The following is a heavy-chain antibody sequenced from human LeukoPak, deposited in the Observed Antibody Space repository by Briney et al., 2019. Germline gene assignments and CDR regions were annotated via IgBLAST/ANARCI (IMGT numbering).Heavy chain of an antibody. CDR3: AKDLLGTIFTEYYDFWSGYNY. D-gene: IGHD3-3*01. Sequence: GGSLRLSCAASGFTFSNYGMHWVRQAPGKGLEWVSAISGSGGSTYYADSVKGRFTISRDNSKNTLYLQMNSLRAEDTAVYYCAKDLLGTIFTEYYDFWSGYNYWGQGTLVTVSS. V-gene: IGHV3-23*01. CDR1: GFTFSNYG. CDR2: ISGSGGST. J-gene: IGHJ4*02.